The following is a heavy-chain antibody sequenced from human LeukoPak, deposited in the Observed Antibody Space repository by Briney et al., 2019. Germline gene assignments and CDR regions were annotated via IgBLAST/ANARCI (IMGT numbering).Heavy chain of an antibody. J-gene: IGHJ6*03. V-gene: IGHV3-21*01. CDR3: AKSSGWNYYYYYMDV. D-gene: IGHD6-19*01. CDR2: ISSSSTYI. Sequence: GGSLRLSCAASGFTFSNYGMNWVRQAPGKGLEWVSSISSSSTYIYYADSVKGRFTISRDNAKNSLYLQTNSLRAEDTAVYYCAKSSGWNYYYYYMDVWGKGTTVIASS. CDR1: GFTFSNYG.